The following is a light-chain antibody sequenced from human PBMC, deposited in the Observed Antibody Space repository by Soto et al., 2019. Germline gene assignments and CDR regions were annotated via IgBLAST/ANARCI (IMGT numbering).Light chain of an antibody. CDR2: DAS. CDR3: QQYGSSFAT. J-gene: IGKJ1*01. CDR1: QGVGST. Sequence: ELVLTQSPATLSVSPGERATLSCRASQGVGSTLAWYQQAPGQAPRLLIYDASTRATGIPARFSGDGSGTEFTLTISSLQSDDIAVYYCQQYGSSFATFGQGTQVEV. V-gene: IGKV3-15*01.